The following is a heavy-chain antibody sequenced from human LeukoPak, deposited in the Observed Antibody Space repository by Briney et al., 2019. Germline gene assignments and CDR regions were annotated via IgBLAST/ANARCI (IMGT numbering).Heavy chain of an antibody. CDR3: ARHSGVYYDILTGYYSPRRAFDI. D-gene: IGHD3-9*01. CDR1: GGSISSYY. V-gene: IGHV4-59*08. Sequence: NPSETLTLTCTVSGGSISSYYWSWIRQPPGKGLEWIGYIYYSGSTNYNPSLKSRVTISVDTSKNQFSLKLSSVTAADTAVYYCARHSGVYYDILTGYYSPRRAFDIWGQGTMVTVSS. CDR2: IYYSGST. J-gene: IGHJ3*02.